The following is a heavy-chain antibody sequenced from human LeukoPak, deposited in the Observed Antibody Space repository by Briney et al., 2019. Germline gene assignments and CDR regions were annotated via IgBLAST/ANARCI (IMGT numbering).Heavy chain of an antibody. J-gene: IGHJ4*02. CDR2: ISVYNGNT. CDR1: GYTFTSSD. D-gene: IGHD5-12*01. CDR3: ASTRGYGGYDIDY. Sequence: ASVKVSCKASGYTFTSSDFTWVRQAPGQGLEWMGWISVYNGNTNYAQKFQGRVTMTTDTSTSTVYMELRSLSSDDTAVYYCASTRGYGGYDIDYWGQGTLVTVSS. V-gene: IGHV1-18*01.